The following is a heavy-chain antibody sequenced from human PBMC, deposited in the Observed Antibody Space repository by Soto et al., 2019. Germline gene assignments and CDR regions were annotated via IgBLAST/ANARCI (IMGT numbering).Heavy chain of an antibody. CDR3: VRDLSGDCSGGSCVPGY. D-gene: IGHD2-15*01. CDR1: GFTFSNYG. J-gene: IGHJ4*02. CDR2: IWYDGSNK. Sequence: GGSLRLSCAASGFTFSNYGMHWVRQAPGKGLEWVAVIWYDGSNKYYADSVKGRFTISRDNSKNTLYLQMNGLRAEDTAVYYCVRDLSGDCSGGSCVPGYWGQGTLVTVSS. V-gene: IGHV3-33*01.